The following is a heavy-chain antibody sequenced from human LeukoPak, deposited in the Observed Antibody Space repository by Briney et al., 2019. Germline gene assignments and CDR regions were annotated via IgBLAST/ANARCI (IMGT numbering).Heavy chain of an antibody. D-gene: IGHD3-22*01. V-gene: IGHV3-7*01. CDR3: AREGPVVTFDY. CDR2: IEQDGSEK. J-gene: IGHJ4*02. Sequence: GGSLRLSCAASGFSISGFWMSWVRQAPGKGLEWVANIEQDGSEKYYVDSVKGRFTISRDNAKNSLYLQMNSLRAEDTAVYYCAREGPVVTFDYWGQGTLVTVSS. CDR1: GFSISGFW.